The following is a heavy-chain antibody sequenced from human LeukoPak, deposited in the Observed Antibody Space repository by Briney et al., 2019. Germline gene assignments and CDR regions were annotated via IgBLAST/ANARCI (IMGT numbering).Heavy chain of an antibody. J-gene: IGHJ4*02. D-gene: IGHD3-22*01. V-gene: IGHV4-34*01. CDR2: INHSGST. Sequence: SETLSLTCAVYGGSFSGYYWSWIRQPPGKGLEWIGEINHSGSTNYNPSLKSRVTISVDTSKNQFSLKLSSVTAADTAVYYCARSRSTRPMIVVVRRGYFDYWGQGTLVTVSS. CDR3: ARSRSTRPMIVVVRRGYFDY. CDR1: GGSFSGYY.